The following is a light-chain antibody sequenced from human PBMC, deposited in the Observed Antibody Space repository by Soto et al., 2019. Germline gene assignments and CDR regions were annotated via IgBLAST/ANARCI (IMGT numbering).Light chain of an antibody. V-gene: IGKV3-20*01. Sequence: EIVLTQSPGTLSLSPGERATLSCRASQSVSSSYLAWYQQKPGQAPRLLIYGASSRATGIPDRFSGSGSGTDFTVSISRLEPEDFPVYYCQKYGSSPWTFGQGTKVQIK. J-gene: IGKJ1*01. CDR3: QKYGSSPWT. CDR1: QSVSSSY. CDR2: GAS.